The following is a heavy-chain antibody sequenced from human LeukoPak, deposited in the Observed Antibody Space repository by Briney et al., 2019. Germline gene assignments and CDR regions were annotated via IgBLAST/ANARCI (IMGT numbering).Heavy chain of an antibody. CDR2: ISSSSSYT. D-gene: IGHD3-10*01. V-gene: IGHV3-11*05. CDR3: ARGGSRKELAY. CDR1: GFTFSDYY. Sequence: PGGSLRLSCAASGFTFSDYYMSWIRQAPGKGLEWVSYISSSSSYTNYADSVKGRFTISRDNAKNSLYLQMNSLRAEDAALYYCARGGSRKELAYWGQGTLVTVSS. J-gene: IGHJ4*02.